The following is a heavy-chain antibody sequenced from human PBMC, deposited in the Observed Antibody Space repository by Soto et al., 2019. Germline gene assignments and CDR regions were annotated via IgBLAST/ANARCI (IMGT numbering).Heavy chain of an antibody. CDR3: ARAPILDAYNYYNWFDP. CDR2: NSAYSGDT. V-gene: IGHV1-18*01. CDR1: GYNFTDYG. J-gene: IGHJ5*02. Sequence: APVKISCKATGYNFTDYGFGWMLNTTVQGLEWMGWNSAYSGDTNYAQSLQGRVTMTTDTSTKTAYMELRSLRSDDTAAYFCARAPILDAYNYYNWFDPWSQGTLVTVSS. D-gene: IGHD1-1*01.